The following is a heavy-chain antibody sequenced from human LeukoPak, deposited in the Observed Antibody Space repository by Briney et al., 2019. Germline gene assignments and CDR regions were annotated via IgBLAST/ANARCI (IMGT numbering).Heavy chain of an antibody. J-gene: IGHJ4*02. Sequence: PSETLSLTCTVSGGSVSSGGYYWGWFRQPPGKGLEWIGSIENSGSTYYNPSLESRLTISVDTSKNQFSLTLSSVTAADTAVYYCARDKRRDGYNPLDYWGQGTLVTVSS. V-gene: IGHV4-39*01. CDR1: GGSVSSGGYY. CDR2: IENSGST. CDR3: ARDKRRDGYNPLDY. D-gene: IGHD5-24*01.